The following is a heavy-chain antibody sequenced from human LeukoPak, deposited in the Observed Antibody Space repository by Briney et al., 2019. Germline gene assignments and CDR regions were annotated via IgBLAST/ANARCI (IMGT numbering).Heavy chain of an antibody. D-gene: IGHD6-25*01. Sequence: GGSLRLSCAASGFTFNNYGMHWVRQAPGKGLEWVAVISYDGRNKHYPDSVKGRFTISRDISTDTLWLQMDSLRTEDTAVYYCARWGHLIRQAAGDYWGQGTLVIVSS. CDR3: ARWGHLIRQAAGDY. V-gene: IGHV3-30*03. CDR1: GFTFNNYG. J-gene: IGHJ4*02. CDR2: ISYDGRNK.